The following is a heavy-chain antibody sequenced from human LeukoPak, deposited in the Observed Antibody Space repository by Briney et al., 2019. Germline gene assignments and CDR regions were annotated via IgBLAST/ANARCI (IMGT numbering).Heavy chain of an antibody. D-gene: IGHD5-12*01. Sequence: GGSLRLSCAASGFTFSNAWVSWVRQAPGKGLEWVGRIKSKTDGGTTDYAAPVKGRFTISRDDSKNTLYLQMNSLKTEDTAVYYCTTAHYSGYDFDYWGQGTLVTVSS. V-gene: IGHV3-15*01. CDR2: IKSKTDGGTT. CDR1: GFTFSNAW. J-gene: IGHJ4*02. CDR3: TTAHYSGYDFDY.